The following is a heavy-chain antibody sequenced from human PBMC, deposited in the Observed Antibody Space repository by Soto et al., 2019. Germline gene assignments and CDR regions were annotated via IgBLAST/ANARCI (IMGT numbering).Heavy chain of an antibody. Sequence: GGTLRLSCSDSGFTFGNFWLRWVRQAPGKGLEWVSHIAPDGTDIVYADSVKGRFIISRDNSRNTVYLQMNSLEAEDTAVYYCPKLSWEVAPSWGQGTMVTVSS. D-gene: IGHD1-26*01. CDR3: PKLSWEVAPS. CDR2: IAPDGTDI. CDR1: GFTFGNFW. V-gene: IGHV3-74*03. J-gene: IGHJ5*02.